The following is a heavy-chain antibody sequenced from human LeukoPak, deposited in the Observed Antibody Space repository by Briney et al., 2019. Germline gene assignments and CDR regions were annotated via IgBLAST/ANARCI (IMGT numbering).Heavy chain of an antibody. V-gene: IGHV3-23*01. J-gene: IGHJ4*02. Sequence: GGSLRLSCVGSGFTFAKYAMAWVREAPGKGLEWVSVISGSGNVTYYAESVKGRFTISRDNSKRTLYLQMDSLRADDTAIYYCAKDRAGANWGQGTLVLVSS. CDR3: AKDRAGAN. CDR2: ISGSGNVT. CDR1: GFTFAKYA.